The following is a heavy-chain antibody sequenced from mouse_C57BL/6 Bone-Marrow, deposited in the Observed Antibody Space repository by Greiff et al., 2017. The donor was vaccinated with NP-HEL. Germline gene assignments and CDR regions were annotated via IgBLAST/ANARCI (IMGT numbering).Heavy chain of an antibody. V-gene: IGHV1-50*01. CDR1: GYTFTSYW. CDR3: ARKGWLLRRAWFAY. CDR2: IDPSDSYT. J-gene: IGHJ3*01. D-gene: IGHD2-3*01. Sequence: QVQLQQPGAELVKPGASVKLSCKASGYTFTSYWMQWVKQRPGQGLEWIGEIDPSDSYTNYNQKFKGKATLTVDTSSSTAYMQLSSLTSEDSAVYYCARKGWLLRRAWFAYWGQGTLVTVSA.